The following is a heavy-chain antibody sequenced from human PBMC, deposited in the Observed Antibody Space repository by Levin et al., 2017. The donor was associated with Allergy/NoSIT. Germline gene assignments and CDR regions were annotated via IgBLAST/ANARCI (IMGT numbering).Heavy chain of an antibody. Sequence: GGSLRLSCAASGFTVSNNYMRWVRQAPGKGLEWVSLIYSGGTTYYADSVKGRFTISRDNSKNTVYLQMNSLRAEDTAVYYCARNRHCIGGRCYSVWGQGTLVTVSS. CDR2: IYSGGTT. CDR3: ARNRHCIGGRCYSV. CDR1: GFTVSNNY. D-gene: IGHD2-15*01. J-gene: IGHJ4*02. V-gene: IGHV3-53*01.